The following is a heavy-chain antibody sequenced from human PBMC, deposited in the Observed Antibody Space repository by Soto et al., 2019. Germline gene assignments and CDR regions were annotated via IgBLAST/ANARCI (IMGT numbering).Heavy chain of an antibody. D-gene: IGHD2-21*01. J-gene: IGHJ5*02. V-gene: IGHV3-15*01. CDR2: IKSKADGGTT. Sequence: EVQLVESGGGLVKPGGSLRLSCAASGFTFSNAWMSWVRQAPGKGLECVGRIKSKADGGTTDYTAPVKGRFTISRDDSNNTLFLQMNSLKTEDTAVYYCTTGMTRIIVEMDWFDPWGQGTLVTVSS. CDR3: TTGMTRIIVEMDWFDP. CDR1: GFTFSNAW.